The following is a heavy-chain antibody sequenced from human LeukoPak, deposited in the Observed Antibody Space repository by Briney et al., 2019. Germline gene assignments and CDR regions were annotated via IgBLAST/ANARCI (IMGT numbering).Heavy chain of an antibody. V-gene: IGHV3-53*01. Sequence: VGSLRLSCAASGFTVSSNYMSWVRQAPGKGLEWVSVIYSGDSTYYADSVKGRFTISRDNSKSTLYLQMNSLRAEDTAVYYCARGYSSGKGNAFDIWGQGTMVTVSS. D-gene: IGHD6-19*01. J-gene: IGHJ3*02. CDR3: ARGYSSGKGNAFDI. CDR1: GFTVSSNY. CDR2: IYSGDST.